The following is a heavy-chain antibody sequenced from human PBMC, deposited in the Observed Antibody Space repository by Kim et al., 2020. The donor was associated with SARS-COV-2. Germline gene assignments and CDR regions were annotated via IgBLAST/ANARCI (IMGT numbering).Heavy chain of an antibody. D-gene: IGHD4-4*01. V-gene: IGHV3-48*03. CDR3: ARGGTVKDFDY. CDR1: GFTFSSYE. Sequence: GGSLRLSCAASGFTFSSYEMNWVRQAPGKGLEWVSYISSSGSTIYYADSVKGRFTISRDNAKNSLYLQMNSLRAEDTAVYYCARGGTVKDFDYWGQGTLVTVSS. CDR2: ISSSGSTI. J-gene: IGHJ4*02.